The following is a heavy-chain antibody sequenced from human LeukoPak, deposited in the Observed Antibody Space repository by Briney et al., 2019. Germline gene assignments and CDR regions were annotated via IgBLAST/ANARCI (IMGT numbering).Heavy chain of an antibody. Sequence: GGSLRLSCAASGFTFSRYGMHWVRQAPGKGLEWMAVISYDGNKKYSADSVKGRFTVSRDNSKNPVYLQMDSLRTEDTAVYYCTKDQSGEVLDYWGQGTLVTVSS. J-gene: IGHJ4*02. CDR3: TKDQSGEVLDY. CDR1: GFTFSRYG. V-gene: IGHV3-30*18. D-gene: IGHD3-16*01. CDR2: ISYDGNKK.